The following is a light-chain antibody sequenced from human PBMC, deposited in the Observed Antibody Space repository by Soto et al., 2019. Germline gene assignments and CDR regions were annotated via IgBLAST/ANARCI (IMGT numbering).Light chain of an antibody. CDR2: DAS. V-gene: IGKV1-5*01. Sequence: DIQITQSPSALSLSVPDRSTITCRASHNIERWMARYQQKPGKAPSLLIFDASTLHSGVPSRFSGSGSGTDFTLTISSLQPDDFATYYCQQFAISTTFGQGTKVDIK. CDR1: HNIERW. J-gene: IGKJ1*01. CDR3: QQFAISTT.